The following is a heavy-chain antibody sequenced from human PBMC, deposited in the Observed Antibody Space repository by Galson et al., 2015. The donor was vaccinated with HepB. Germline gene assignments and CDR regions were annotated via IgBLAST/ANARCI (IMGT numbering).Heavy chain of an antibody. D-gene: IGHD3-9*01. Sequence: SVKVSCKASGYTFTSYYMCWVRQAPGQGLEWMGWISAYNGNTNYAQKLQGRVTMTTDTSTSTAYVELRSLRSDDTAVYYCARVPGAYDILTGYGLSDYYYGMDVWGQGTTVTVSS. CDR3: ARVPGAYDILTGYGLSDYYYGMDV. CDR2: ISAYNGNT. CDR1: GYTFTSYY. J-gene: IGHJ6*02. V-gene: IGHV1-18*04.